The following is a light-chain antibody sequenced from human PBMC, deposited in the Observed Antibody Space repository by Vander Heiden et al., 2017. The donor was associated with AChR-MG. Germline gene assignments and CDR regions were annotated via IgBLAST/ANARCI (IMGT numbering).Light chain of an antibody. Sequence: QSALTPPPSASGSPGQSVTVSCTATSSDVGGHDFVSWYQHYPGEAPKLIIYEVNKRPSGVPDRFSGSKSGKTASLTVSGLQPEDEADYYCTSYAGSSNFVVFGGGTKLTVL. V-gene: IGLV2-8*01. J-gene: IGLJ2*01. CDR1: SSDVGGHDF. CDR2: EVN. CDR3: TSYAGSSNFVV.